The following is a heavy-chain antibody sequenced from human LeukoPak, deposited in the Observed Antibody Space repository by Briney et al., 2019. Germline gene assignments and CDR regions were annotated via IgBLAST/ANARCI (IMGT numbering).Heavy chain of an antibody. CDR3: ARRDILTGYYDYFDY. CDR1: GYSFTSYW. CDR2: IYPGDSDT. V-gene: IGHV5-51*01. Sequence: GESLKISCKGSGYSFTSYWIGWVRQMPGKGLEWMGIIYPGDSDTRYSPSFQGQVTISADKSISTAYLQRSSLKASDTAMYYCARRDILTGYYDYFDYWGQGTLVTVSS. J-gene: IGHJ4*02. D-gene: IGHD3-9*01.